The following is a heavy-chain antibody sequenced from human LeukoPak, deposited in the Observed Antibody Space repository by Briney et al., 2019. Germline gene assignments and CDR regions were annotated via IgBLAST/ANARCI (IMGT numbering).Heavy chain of an antibody. D-gene: IGHD3-10*01. CDR1: GYSITSSSW. CDR3: ARKENVYYYFDY. J-gene: IGHJ4*02. Sequence: PSETLSLTCAVSGYSITSSSWWGWIRQPPGKGLEWIGYIYHSGTTYYNPSLQSRVTMSVDTSKNQFSAKLSSVTAVDTAVYYCARKENVYYYFDYWGQGTLVTVSS. CDR2: IYHSGTT. V-gene: IGHV4-28*01.